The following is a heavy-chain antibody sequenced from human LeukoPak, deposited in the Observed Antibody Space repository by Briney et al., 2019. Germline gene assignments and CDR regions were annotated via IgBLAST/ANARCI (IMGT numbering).Heavy chain of an antibody. CDR1: GGSMTSSNYY. J-gene: IGHJ4*02. Sequence: SETLSPTCTVSGGSMTSSNYYWGWIRQPPGKGLEWIGEIHDTGSTNYNPPLKSRVTMSLDKSKNQFSLNLNSVTAADTAVYYCATYYDILSGYTFDYWGQGTLVAVSS. D-gene: IGHD3-9*01. CDR2: IHDTGST. V-gene: IGHV4-39*07. CDR3: ATYYDILSGYTFDY.